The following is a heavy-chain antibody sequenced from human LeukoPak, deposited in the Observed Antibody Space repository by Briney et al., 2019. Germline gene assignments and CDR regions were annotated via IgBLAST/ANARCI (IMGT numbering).Heavy chain of an antibody. Sequence: PGGSLRLSCAASGFSFSTYAMQWVRQAPGKGLEWVAVISDDGTSIYYADAVKGRVTISRDNSENTLYLQMNSLRAEDTAVYYCAKDPTDFDSSGQTYFDYWGQGTLVTVSS. CDR1: GFSFSTYA. V-gene: IGHV3-30*04. CDR3: AKDPTDFDSSGQTYFDY. CDR2: ISDDGTSI. J-gene: IGHJ4*02. D-gene: IGHD3-22*01.